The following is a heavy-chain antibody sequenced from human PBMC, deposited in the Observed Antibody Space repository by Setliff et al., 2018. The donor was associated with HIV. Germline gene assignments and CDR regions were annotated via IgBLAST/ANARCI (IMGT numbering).Heavy chain of an antibody. CDR1: GFTFGDYA. Sequence: PGGSLRLSCTASGFTFGDYAMGWVRQAPGKGLEWVSLIRSIGHYGTIEYAASVKGRFTTSRDDSKSIAYLQMNSLKTEDTAVYYCSRDDLYGGNSFDYWGQGTLVPSPQ. CDR2: IRSIGHYGTI. D-gene: IGHD4-17*01. V-gene: IGHV3-49*04. J-gene: IGHJ4*02. CDR3: SRDDLYGGNSFDY.